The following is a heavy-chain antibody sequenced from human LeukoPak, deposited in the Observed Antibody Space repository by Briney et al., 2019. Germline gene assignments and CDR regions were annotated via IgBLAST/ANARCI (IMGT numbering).Heavy chain of an antibody. V-gene: IGHV4-59*11. J-gene: IGHJ4*02. D-gene: IGHD6-25*01. CDR1: AGSISNHY. Sequence: PSETLSLTCNVSAGSISNHYWSWIRQPPGTGLEWIGYIYYSGTTNYTPSLKSRVTMSVDTSRNQFSLKLTSVIAADTAIYFCARGGGGIAADYWGPGALVTVSS. CDR2: IYYSGTT. CDR3: ARGGGGIAADY.